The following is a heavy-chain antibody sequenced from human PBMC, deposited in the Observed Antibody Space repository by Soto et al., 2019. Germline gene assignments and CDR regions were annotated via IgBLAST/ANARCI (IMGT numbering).Heavy chain of an antibody. V-gene: IGHV3-15*07. CDR2: IRSRIDGLTT. CDR3: ATDWGRGFWNGPYGMDV. J-gene: IGHJ6*02. D-gene: IGHD3-3*01. Sequence: PSETLSLTCTVSGASVSGYYWSWIRQPPGKGLEWVGHIRSRIDGLTTDYSAPVKDRFTISRDDSKNTLSLQMNSLKTEDTAVYYCATDWGRGFWNGPYGMDVWGQGTTVTVS. CDR1: GASVSGYY.